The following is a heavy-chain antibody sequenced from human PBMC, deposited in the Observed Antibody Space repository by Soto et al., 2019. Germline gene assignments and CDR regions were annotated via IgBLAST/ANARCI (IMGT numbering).Heavy chain of an antibody. Sequence: ASVKVSCKASGYTFTSYDINWVRQATGQGLEWMGWMNPNSGNTGYAQKFQGRVTMTRNTSISTAYMELSSLRSEDTAVYYCAGGRRLAAGYYPRWTVWAKGTPFPASP. J-gene: IGHJ6*04. CDR2: MNPNSGNT. V-gene: IGHV1-8*01. CDR3: AGGRRLAAGYYPRWTV. CDR1: GYTFTSYD. D-gene: IGHD2-15*01.